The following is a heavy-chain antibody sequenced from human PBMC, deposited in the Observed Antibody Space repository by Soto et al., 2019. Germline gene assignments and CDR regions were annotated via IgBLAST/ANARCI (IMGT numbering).Heavy chain of an antibody. Sequence: GASVKVSCKASGYTFTGYYIHWVRQAPGQGLEWMGWINPNSGGTKYAQKFQGRVTMTRDTSISTAYMELRRLESDDTALYHCAREGARGYSRGSFAMDVWGQGTTVTVSS. J-gene: IGHJ6*02. CDR1: GYTFTGYY. D-gene: IGHD5-18*01. CDR2: INPNSGGT. V-gene: IGHV1-2*02. CDR3: AREGARGYSRGSFAMDV.